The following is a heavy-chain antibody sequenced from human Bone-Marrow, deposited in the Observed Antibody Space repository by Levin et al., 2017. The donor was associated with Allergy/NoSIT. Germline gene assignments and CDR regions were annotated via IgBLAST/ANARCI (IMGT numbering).Heavy chain of an antibody. J-gene: IGHJ4*02. CDR1: GFTFSSYA. CDR3: ARDPNGDYVWDY. D-gene: IGHD4-17*01. Sequence: GGSLRLSCAASGFTFSSYAMHWVRQAPGKGLEWVAVISYDGSNKYYADSVKGRFTISRDNSKNTLYLQMNSLRAEDTAVYYCARDPNGDYVWDYWGQGTLVTVSS. CDR2: ISYDGSNK. V-gene: IGHV3-30-3*01.